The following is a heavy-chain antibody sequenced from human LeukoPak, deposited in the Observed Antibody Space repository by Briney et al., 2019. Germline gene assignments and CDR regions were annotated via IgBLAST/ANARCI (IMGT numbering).Heavy chain of an antibody. Sequence: GGSLRLSCAASGFSFSVYWMHWVRQAPGKGPVWVSRIKTDGSITDYADFVKGRFTISRDNAKNTLYLQMNSLRAEDTAVYYCAIAPLSSGLNYYYYYMDVWGKGTTVTISS. D-gene: IGHD6-19*01. CDR1: GFSFSVYW. V-gene: IGHV3-74*01. CDR2: IKTDGSIT. CDR3: AIAPLSSGLNYYYYYMDV. J-gene: IGHJ6*03.